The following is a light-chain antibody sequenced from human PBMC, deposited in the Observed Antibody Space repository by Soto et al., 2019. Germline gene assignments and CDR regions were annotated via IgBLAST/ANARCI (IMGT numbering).Light chain of an antibody. V-gene: IGKV1-5*01. CDR2: DAS. J-gene: IGKJ1*01. CDR3: QQYSSYWT. Sequence: DIQMTQSPATLSVSVGDRVTITCRASQSISSWLAWYQQKPGTAPKVLIYDASSLVSGVTSRFSGSGSGTEFNLTISSLQQDDFATYYCQQYSSYWTFGQGTKVEIK. CDR1: QSISSW.